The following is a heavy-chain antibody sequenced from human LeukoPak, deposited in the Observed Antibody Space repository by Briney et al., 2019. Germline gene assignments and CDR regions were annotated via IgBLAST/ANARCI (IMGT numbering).Heavy chain of an antibody. J-gene: IGHJ4*02. CDR1: GYSISSGYY. CDR3: ARDRDFWSGYYPDY. V-gene: IGHV4-38-2*02. D-gene: IGHD3-3*01. Sequence: SETLSLTCTVSGYSISSGYYWGWIRQPPGKGLEWIGSIYHSGSTYYNPSLKSRVTISVDTSKNQFSLKLSSVTAADTAVYYCARDRDFWSGYYPDYWGQGTLVTVSS. CDR2: IYHSGST.